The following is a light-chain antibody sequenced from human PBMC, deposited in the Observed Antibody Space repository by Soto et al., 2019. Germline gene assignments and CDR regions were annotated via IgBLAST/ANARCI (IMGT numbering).Light chain of an antibody. CDR3: KQANSFPLT. CDR2: AAS. CDR1: QDISSW. V-gene: IGKV1D-12*01. Sequence: DIQMTQSPSSVSASVGDRVLITCRASQDISSWLVWYQQKPGKGPKFLVYAASSLQSGVPSRFSGSGSGTDFTLTITNLQPEDFATYYCKQANSFPLTFGGGTKVDIK. J-gene: IGKJ4*01.